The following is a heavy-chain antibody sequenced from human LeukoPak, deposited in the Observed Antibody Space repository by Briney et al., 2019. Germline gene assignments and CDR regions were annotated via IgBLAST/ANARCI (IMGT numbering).Heavy chain of an antibody. CDR1: GFTVSSNY. CDR3: VREIGYSYGYVVVRD. CDR2: IYSGGST. Sequence: GGSLRLSCAASGFTVSSNYMSWVRQAPGKGLEWVSVIYSGGSTYYADSVKGRFTISRDNSKNTLYLQMNSLRAEDTAVYYCVREIGYSYGYVVVRDWGQGTLVTVSS. J-gene: IGHJ4*02. D-gene: IGHD5-18*01. V-gene: IGHV3-66*01.